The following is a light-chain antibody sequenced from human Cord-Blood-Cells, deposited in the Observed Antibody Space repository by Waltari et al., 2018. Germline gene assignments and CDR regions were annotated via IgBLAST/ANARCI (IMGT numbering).Light chain of an antibody. CDR2: AAS. V-gene: IGKV1-39*01. CDR3: QQSYSTLFT. CDR1: QSISSY. J-gene: IGKJ3*01. Sequence: DIQMTQSSSSLSAAVGDRVTITCRASQSISSYLNWYQQKPGKAPKLLIYAASSLKSGDPSRFRGSGSGTDFTLTISSLQPEDFASYYCQQSYSTLFTFGPGTKVDIK.